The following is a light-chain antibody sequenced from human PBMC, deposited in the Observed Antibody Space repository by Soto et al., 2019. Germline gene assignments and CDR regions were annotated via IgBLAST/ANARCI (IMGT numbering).Light chain of an antibody. CDR1: QDVEDD. CDR2: DAS. Sequence: DIQMTQSPASLSESVGARVTITCRASQDVEDDLAWYQHKPGKAPKRLINDASTLQRGVPSRFGGSGSGTEFNLTISSLQSEDSATYYCLQYNTLSSFGQGTKLEIK. CDR3: LQYNTLSS. J-gene: IGKJ2*03. V-gene: IGKV1-17*01.